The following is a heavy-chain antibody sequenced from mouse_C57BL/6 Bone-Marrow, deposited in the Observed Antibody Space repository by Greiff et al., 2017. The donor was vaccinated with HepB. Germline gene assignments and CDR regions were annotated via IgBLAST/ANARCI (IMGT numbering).Heavy chain of an antibody. D-gene: IGHD1-1*01. J-gene: IGHJ3*01. CDR2: IWRGGST. Sequence: QVQLQQSGPGLVQPSQRLSITCTVSGFSLTSYGVHWVRQSPGKGLEWLGVIWRGGSTDYNAAFMSRLSITKDNSKSQVFFKMNSLQADDTAIYYCAKTGGSRKGWFAYWGQGTLVTVSA. CDR3: AKTGGSRKGWFAY. CDR1: GFSLTSYG. V-gene: IGHV2-5*01.